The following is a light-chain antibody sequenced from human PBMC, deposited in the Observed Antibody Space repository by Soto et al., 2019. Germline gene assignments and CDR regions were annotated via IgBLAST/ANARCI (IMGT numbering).Light chain of an antibody. V-gene: IGLV2-8*01. CDR3: SSYAGSNNLYV. CDR2: EVS. CDR1: ISDIGVYNY. J-gene: IGLJ1*01. Sequence: QCLLTQPPSASGSRGQSFTISCTGTISDIGVYNYVSWYQQHPGKAPKLMIYEVSKRPSGVPDRFSGSKSGNTASLTVSGLQADDEADYYCSSYAGSNNLYVFGTGTKVTVL.